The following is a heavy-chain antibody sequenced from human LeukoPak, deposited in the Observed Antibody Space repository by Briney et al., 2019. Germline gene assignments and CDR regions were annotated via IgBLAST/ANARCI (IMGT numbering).Heavy chain of an antibody. V-gene: IGHV3-23*01. Sequence: GGSLRLSCAASGFTFSSYAMSWVRQVPGKGLEWVSAISGSAESTYYADSVKGRFTISRDNAKNSLYLQMNSLRAEDTAVYYCAELGITMIGGVWGKGTTVTISS. CDR1: GFTFSSYA. J-gene: IGHJ6*04. D-gene: IGHD3-10*02. CDR3: AELGITMIGGV. CDR2: ISGSAEST.